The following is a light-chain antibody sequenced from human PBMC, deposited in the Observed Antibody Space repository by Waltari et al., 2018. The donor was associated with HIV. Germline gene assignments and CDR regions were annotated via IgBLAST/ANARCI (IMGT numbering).Light chain of an antibody. CDR1: HSLLYTSNNMNS. J-gene: IGKJ2*01. V-gene: IGKV4-1*01. CDR3: QQFYSSPLT. Sequence: DIFMTQSPVSLALSLGETATINCKASHSLLYTSNNMNSLAGYQQKPGQPPKLLIYWATTRASRVPDRFSGSESETDFTLTISGLQAADVAVYYCQQFYSSPLTFGQGTSLEIK. CDR2: WAT.